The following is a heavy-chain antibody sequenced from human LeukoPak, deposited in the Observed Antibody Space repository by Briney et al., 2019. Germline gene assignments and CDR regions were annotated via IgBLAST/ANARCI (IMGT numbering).Heavy chain of an antibody. CDR1: GFTFSNAW. V-gene: IGHV3-15*01. J-gene: IGHJ3*02. CDR3: TTNDAFDI. CDR2: IKNKIASGTT. Sequence: ESGGSLRLSCAASGFTFSNAWMNWVRQAPGNGLEWVGRIKNKIASGTTDYAAPVNGRFTISRDDSKNTLLLQMNSLKTEDTAMYYCTTNDAFDIWGQGTMVTVSS.